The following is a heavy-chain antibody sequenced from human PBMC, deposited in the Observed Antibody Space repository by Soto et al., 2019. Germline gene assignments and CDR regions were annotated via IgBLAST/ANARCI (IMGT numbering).Heavy chain of an antibody. J-gene: IGHJ4*02. CDR1: GGTFSSYS. CDR3: ERDGGRPSGGLDY. CDR2: IIAIFGTA. Sequence: QVQLVQSGAEVKKPGSSVKVSCKASGGTFSSYSINWVRQAPGQGLEWMGEIIAIFGTANYAQKFQGRVTITADESTSTAYMELSSLRSEDTAVYSCERDGGRPSGGLDYWGQGTLVTVSS. V-gene: IGHV1-69*01. D-gene: IGHD1-26*01.